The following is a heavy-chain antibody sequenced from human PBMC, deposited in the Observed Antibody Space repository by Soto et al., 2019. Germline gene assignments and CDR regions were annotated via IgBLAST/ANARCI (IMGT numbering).Heavy chain of an antibody. CDR1: GGSINTFY. J-gene: IGHJ4*02. V-gene: IGHV4-4*07. Sequence: SETLSLTCTVSGGSINTFYWSWVRQPAGKGLEWIGRIFSSGSTSFNPSLESRVAMSVDASKNHFSLNLSSVTAADMAVYYCAREGSYSAYNFAHGIQLWSFDFWGQGALVTVSS. D-gene: IGHD5-12*01. CDR2: IFSSGST. CDR3: AREGSYSAYNFAHGIQLWSFDF.